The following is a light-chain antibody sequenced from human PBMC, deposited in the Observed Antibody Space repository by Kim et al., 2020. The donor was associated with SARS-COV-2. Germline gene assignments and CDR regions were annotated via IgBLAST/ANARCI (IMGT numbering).Light chain of an antibody. CDR3: QQYNNWSET. J-gene: IGKJ1*01. Sequence: VSPGESATLSCRASQSVSSSLAWYQQKPGQAPRLLIYGASTRATGIPARFSGSGSGTDFTLTISSLQSEDFAVYYCQQYNNWSETFGQGTKVDIK. CDR2: GAS. CDR1: QSVSSS. V-gene: IGKV3-15*01.